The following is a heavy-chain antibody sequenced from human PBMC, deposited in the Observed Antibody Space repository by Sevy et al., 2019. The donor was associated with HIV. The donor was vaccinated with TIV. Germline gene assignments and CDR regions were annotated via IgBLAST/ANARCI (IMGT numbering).Heavy chain of an antibody. CDR3: ASLRGRGYYYYMDV. V-gene: IGHV3-48*03. D-gene: IGHD3-10*01. CDR2: ISSSGSTI. Sequence: GGSLRLSCAASGFTFSSYEMNWVRQAPGKGLEWVSYISSSGSTIYYADSVKGRFTISRDNAKNSLYLQMNSLRAEDTAVYYRASLRGRGYYYYMDVWGKGTTVTVSS. J-gene: IGHJ6*03. CDR1: GFTFSSYE.